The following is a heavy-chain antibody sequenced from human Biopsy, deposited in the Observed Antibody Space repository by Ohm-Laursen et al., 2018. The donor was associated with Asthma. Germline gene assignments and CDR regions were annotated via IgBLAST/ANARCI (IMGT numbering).Heavy chain of an antibody. CDR3: ARQKLVAAEGPFDM. CDR1: GGSISRNFYF. J-gene: IGHJ3*02. Sequence: SDTLSLPRTVSGGSISRNFYFWGWIRQPPGWGLEWIGNIYKSGQVYYNLSLKSRVTISVDTSKNQFSLQLRSVTAADTAVYYCARQKLVAAEGPFDMWGQGTMVSVSS. V-gene: IGHV4-39*01. D-gene: IGHD1-26*01. CDR2: IYKSGQV.